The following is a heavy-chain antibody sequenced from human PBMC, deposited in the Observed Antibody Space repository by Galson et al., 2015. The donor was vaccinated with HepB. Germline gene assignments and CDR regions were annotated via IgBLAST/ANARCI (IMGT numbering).Heavy chain of an antibody. CDR1: GFTFSSYA. D-gene: IGHD2-2*02. CDR2: ISGSGGST. CDR3: AKMSGPIVVVPAAIPYYFDY. J-gene: IGHJ4*02. Sequence: LRLSCAASGFTFSSYAMSWVRQAPGKGLEWVSAISGSGGSTYYADSVKGRFTISRDNSKNTLCLQMNSLKAEDTAVYYCAKMSGPIVVVPAAIPYYFDYWGQGTLVTVSS. V-gene: IGHV3-23*01.